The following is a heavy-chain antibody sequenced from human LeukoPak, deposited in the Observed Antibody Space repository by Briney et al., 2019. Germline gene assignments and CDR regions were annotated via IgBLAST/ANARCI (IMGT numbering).Heavy chain of an antibody. CDR3: ARERGGFCSSTTCSRAFDI. CDR2: ISNSDSTI. Sequence: GGSLRLSCAVSGITISNYGMSWVRQAPGRGLEWVSYISNSDSTIYYADSVKGRFTISRDNAKNSLYLQMNSLGAEDTAVYYCARERGGFCSSTTCSRAFDIWGQGTMVTVSS. D-gene: IGHD2-2*03. V-gene: IGHV3-48*04. CDR1: GITISNYG. J-gene: IGHJ3*02.